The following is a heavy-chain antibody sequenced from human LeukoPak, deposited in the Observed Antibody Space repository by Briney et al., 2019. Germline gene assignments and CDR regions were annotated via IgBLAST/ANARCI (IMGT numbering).Heavy chain of an antibody. Sequence: GGSLRLSCAASGFTVSSNYMSWVRQAPGKGLEWVSVIYSGGSTYYADSVKGRFTISRDNSKNTLYLQMNSLRAEDTAVYYCATVGYCSSTSCLSEDYWGQGTLVTVSS. CDR1: GFTVSSNY. CDR3: ATVGYCSSTSCLSEDY. D-gene: IGHD2-2*01. V-gene: IGHV3-66*02. J-gene: IGHJ4*02. CDR2: IYSGGST.